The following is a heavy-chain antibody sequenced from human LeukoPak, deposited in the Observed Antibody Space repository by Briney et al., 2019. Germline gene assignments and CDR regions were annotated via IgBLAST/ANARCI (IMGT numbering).Heavy chain of an antibody. V-gene: IGHV3-48*01. J-gene: IGHJ4*02. D-gene: IGHD4/OR15-4a*01. Sequence: GGSLRLSCAASGFTFSSFSMNWVRQAPGKGLEWLSYISISGSTRYYADSVKGRFTISRDNAKHSLYLQMNSLSAEDTAVYYCARLHGAYPFDYWGQGTLVTVSS. CDR2: ISISGSTR. CDR3: ARLHGAYPFDY. CDR1: GFTFSSFS.